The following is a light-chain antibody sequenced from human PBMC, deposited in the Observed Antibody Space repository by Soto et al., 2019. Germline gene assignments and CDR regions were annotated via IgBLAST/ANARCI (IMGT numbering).Light chain of an antibody. J-gene: IGKJ4*01. CDR1: QSVSSN. Sequence: EIVMTQSPATLSVSPGERATLSFRASQSVSSNLAWYQQKPGQAPRLLIYGASTRATGIPARFSGSGSATEFTLTISSLQPDDFATYYCQQYNSYSPTFGGGTKVDIK. CDR3: QQYNSYSPT. V-gene: IGKV3-15*01. CDR2: GAS.